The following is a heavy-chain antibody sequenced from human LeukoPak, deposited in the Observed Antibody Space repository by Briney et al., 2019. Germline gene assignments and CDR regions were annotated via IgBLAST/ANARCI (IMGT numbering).Heavy chain of an antibody. CDR2: IHYSGRA. V-gene: IGHV4-59*11. CDR1: GGSINGHY. J-gene: IGHJ6*02. CDR3: ARFGVDYDMDV. D-gene: IGHD3-16*01. Sequence: SETLSLTCTVSGGSINGHYWTWIRQPPGKGLEWIGQIHYSGRADYNPSLKRRVTISVDTSKNQISLNLNSVTAADTAVYYCARFGVDYDMDVGGQGTTVAVSS.